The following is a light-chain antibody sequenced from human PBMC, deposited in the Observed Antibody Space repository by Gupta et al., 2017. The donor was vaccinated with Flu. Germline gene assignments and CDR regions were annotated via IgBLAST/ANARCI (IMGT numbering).Light chain of an antibody. V-gene: IGLV1-40*01. CDR3: QSEDSSRSGYV. Sequence: GTINSTGSSSTIGADYNVYWYQQLPGPAPNLLMYGKSNRRSGVPDRFSGSKSGTSASLATTGLQAEDEADYYCQSEDSSRSGYVFGTGTKVTVL. CDR2: GKS. J-gene: IGLJ1*01. CDR1: SSTIGADYN.